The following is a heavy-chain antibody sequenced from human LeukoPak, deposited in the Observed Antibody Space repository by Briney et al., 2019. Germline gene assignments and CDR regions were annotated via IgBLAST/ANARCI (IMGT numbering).Heavy chain of an antibody. CDR3: ARGPEYSSSHGWFDP. CDR1: GGSISSYY. Sequence: PSETLSLTCTVSGGSISSYYWSWIRQPPGKGLEWIGYIYYSGSTNYNPSLKSRVTISVDTSKNQFSLKLSSVTAADTALYYCARGPEYSSSHGWFDPWGQGTLVTVSS. CDR2: IYYSGST. V-gene: IGHV4-59*01. J-gene: IGHJ5*02. D-gene: IGHD6-6*01.